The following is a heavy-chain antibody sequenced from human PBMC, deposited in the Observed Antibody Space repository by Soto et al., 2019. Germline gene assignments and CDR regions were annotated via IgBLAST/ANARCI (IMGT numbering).Heavy chain of an antibody. J-gene: IGHJ3*02. D-gene: IGHD3-22*01. V-gene: IGHV1-46*01. Sequence: ASLKVSCKASGYTFTSYYMHWVRQAPGQGLEWMGIINPSGGSTSYAQKFQGRVTMTRDTSTSTVYMELSSLRSEDTAVYFCASLYDDDDSGGYRKDAFDIWGEGTMVTVSS. CDR2: INPSGGST. CDR3: ASLYDDDDSGGYRKDAFDI. CDR1: GYTFTSYY.